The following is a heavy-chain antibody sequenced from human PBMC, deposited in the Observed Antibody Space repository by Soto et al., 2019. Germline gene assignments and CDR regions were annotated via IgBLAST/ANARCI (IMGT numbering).Heavy chain of an antibody. J-gene: IGHJ5*01. CDR1: GGSITNSNFY. CDR2: LDYSGST. D-gene: IGHD3-9*01. Sequence: PSETLSLTCTVSGGSITNSNFYWGWIRQSPGQGLEWIGSLDYSGSTYYNPSLKSRVTVSVDTSKNQFSLKLRSVTAEDTAVYFCARHPMLRDFDWLLYYDSWGQGALVTVSS. CDR3: ARHPMLRDFDWLLYYDS. V-gene: IGHV4-39*01.